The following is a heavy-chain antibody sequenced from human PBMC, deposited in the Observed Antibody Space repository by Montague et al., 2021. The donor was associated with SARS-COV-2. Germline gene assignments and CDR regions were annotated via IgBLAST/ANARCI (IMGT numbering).Heavy chain of an antibody. CDR3: GHFIYRGSQNWYFDF. V-gene: IGHV2-5*01. D-gene: IGHD2-2*02. Sequence: PALVKPTQTLTLTCTFSGFSLDTSGEAVGWIRQPPGKALEWLAVIYWYDEGRYSPSLKSRLTIRKGTSKNQVVLTMTNMDPVDTATYFCGHFIYRGSQNWYFDFWGRGTLVTVSA. CDR2: IYWYDEG. J-gene: IGHJ2*01. CDR1: GFSLDTSGEA.